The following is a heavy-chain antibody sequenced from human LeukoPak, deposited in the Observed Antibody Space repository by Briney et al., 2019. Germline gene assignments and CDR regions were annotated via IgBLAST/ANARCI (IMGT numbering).Heavy chain of an antibody. V-gene: IGHV3-23*01. J-gene: IGHJ3*02. Sequence: PGGSLRLSCAASGFTFSSYAMSWVRQAPGKGLEWVSAISGSGGSTYYADSVKGRFTISRDNAKNSLFLQMNSLRAEDTAFYYCARDRPRDAFDIWGQGTMVTVSS. CDR3: ARDRPRDAFDI. CDR2: ISGSGGST. CDR1: GFTFSSYA.